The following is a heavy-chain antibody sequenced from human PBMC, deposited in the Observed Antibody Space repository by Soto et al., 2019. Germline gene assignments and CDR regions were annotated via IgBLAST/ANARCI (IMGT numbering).Heavy chain of an antibody. D-gene: IGHD4-17*01. CDR2: IYYSGST. Sequence: PSETLSLTCTVSGGSISSYYWSWIRQPPGKGLEWIGYIYYSGSTNYNPSLKSRVTISRDNAENSVYLEMDSLRAEDTALYYCARDVDADFRTDFDYWGRGTLVTVSS. J-gene: IGHJ4*02. CDR3: ARDVDADFRTDFDY. CDR1: GGSISSYY. V-gene: IGHV4-59*12.